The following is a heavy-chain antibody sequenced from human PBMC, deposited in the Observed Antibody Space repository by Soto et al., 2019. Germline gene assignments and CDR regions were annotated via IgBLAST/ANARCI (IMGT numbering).Heavy chain of an antibody. V-gene: IGHV3-7*01. CDR3: GTDQWGGAFDI. D-gene: IGHD3-10*01. Sequence: GGSLRLSCVASGFTLSTYWMAWVRQTPGKGLEFVANIRPDGNEINYVDSVKGRFTISRDNAKNSLFLQMNSLRHDDTAVYYCGTDQWGGAFDIGGQGTTVTVSS. CDR2: IRPDGNEI. CDR1: GFTLSTYW. J-gene: IGHJ3*02.